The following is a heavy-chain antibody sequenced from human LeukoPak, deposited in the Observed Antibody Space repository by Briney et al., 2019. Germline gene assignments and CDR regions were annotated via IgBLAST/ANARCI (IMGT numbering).Heavy chain of an antibody. CDR1: GFTFSTYA. V-gene: IGHV3-23*01. D-gene: IGHD3-3*01. CDR2: ISGSGGST. CDR3: AKDLEWYYDFWSGYRYFDY. J-gene: IGHJ4*02. Sequence: PGGSLRLSCEASGFTFSTYAMSWVRQAPGKGLEWVSAISGSGGSTYYADSVKGRFTVSRDNSKNTLYLQMNSLRAEDTAVYYCAKDLEWYYDFWSGYRYFDYWGQGTLVTVSS.